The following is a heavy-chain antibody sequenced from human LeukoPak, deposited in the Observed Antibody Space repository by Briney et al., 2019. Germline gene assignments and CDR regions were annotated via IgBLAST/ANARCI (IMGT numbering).Heavy chain of an antibody. CDR3: ASLVVPAAMEIFDY. J-gene: IGHJ4*02. D-gene: IGHD2-2*01. CDR2: INPNSGGT. Sequence: ASVKVSCKASGYTFTGYYMHWVRQAPGQGLEWMGWINPNSGGTNYAQKFQGRVTMTRDTSISTAYMELGRLRSDDTAVYYCASLVVPAAMEIFDYWGQGTLVTVSS. V-gene: IGHV1-2*02. CDR1: GYTFTGYY.